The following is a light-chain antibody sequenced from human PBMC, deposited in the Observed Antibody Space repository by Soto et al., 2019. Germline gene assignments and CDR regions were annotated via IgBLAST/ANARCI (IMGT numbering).Light chain of an antibody. Sequence: EILMTQSPVTLSVSPGERATLSCRASQSVSSKLAWYQQKPGQAPSLLIYGASPRATGIPARFSGSGSGTEFTLSISSLQYEDFAVYYCQQYNNWPQTFGQGTKMEIK. V-gene: IGKV3-15*01. J-gene: IGKJ2*01. CDR1: QSVSSK. CDR2: GAS. CDR3: QQYNNWPQT.